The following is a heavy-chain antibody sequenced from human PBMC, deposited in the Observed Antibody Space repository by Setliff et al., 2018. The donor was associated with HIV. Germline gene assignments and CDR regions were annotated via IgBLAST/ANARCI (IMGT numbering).Heavy chain of an antibody. J-gene: IGHJ4*02. CDR3: ARASNFDWVQYYFDY. CDR2: FIPMFGAT. D-gene: IGHD3-9*01. V-gene: IGHV1-69*13. Sequence: SVKVSCKASGGTFSRSVFSWVRQAPGQGLEWMGRFIPMFGATKNAQKFQGRVTITADESTSTAYMELSSLRSEDTAVYYCARASNFDWVQYYFDYWGQGTLVTVSS. CDR1: GGTFSRSV.